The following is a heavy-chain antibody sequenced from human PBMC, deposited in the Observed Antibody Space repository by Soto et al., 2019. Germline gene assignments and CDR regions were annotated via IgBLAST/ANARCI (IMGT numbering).Heavy chain of an antibody. CDR3: ARQDRVVAEGRWFDP. CDR2: VHYSGNT. J-gene: IGHJ5*02. V-gene: IGHV4-38-2*02. CDR1: GYSISSGYH. D-gene: IGHD2-15*01. Sequence: PSETLSLTCTVSGYSISSGYHWAWIRRPPGKGLEWLGSVHYSGNTYYNPSLKSRLTISVDKSKNQFSLSLSSVTAADTAVYYCARQDRVVAEGRWFDPWGQGTLVTVSS.